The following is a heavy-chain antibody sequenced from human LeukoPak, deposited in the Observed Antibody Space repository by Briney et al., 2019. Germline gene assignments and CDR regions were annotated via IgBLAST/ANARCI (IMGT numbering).Heavy chain of an antibody. CDR3: TRDLGCHPGF. D-gene: IGHD2-15*01. CDR2: IFHSGST. CDR1: GGSFSGYY. J-gene: IGHJ4*02. V-gene: IGHV4-34*12. Sequence: SETLSLTCAVYGGSFSGYYWSWIRQPPGKGLEWIGEIFHSGSTNYNPSLKSRVTMSVAKCTNQFSLTLTSVTAADTAVYYCTRDLGCHPGFWGQGTLVTVSS.